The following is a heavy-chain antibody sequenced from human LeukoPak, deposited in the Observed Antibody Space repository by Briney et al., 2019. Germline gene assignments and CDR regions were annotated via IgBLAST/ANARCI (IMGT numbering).Heavy chain of an antibody. D-gene: IGHD5-12*01. Sequence: SETLSLTCAVYGGSFSGYYWSWIRQPPGKGLEWIGSIYYSGSTYYNPSLKSRVTISVDTSKNQFFLKQSSVTAADTAVYYCARQGGSVLHYSDYWGQGTLVTVSS. V-gene: IGHV4-34*01. CDR3: ARQGGSVLHYSDY. CDR1: GGSFSGYY. CDR2: IYYSGST. J-gene: IGHJ4*02.